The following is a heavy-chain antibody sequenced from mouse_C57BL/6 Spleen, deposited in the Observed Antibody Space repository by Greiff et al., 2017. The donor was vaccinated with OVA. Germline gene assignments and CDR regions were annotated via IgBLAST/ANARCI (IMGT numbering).Heavy chain of an antibody. CDR1: GYTFTSYG. CDR3: APWASYAMDY. D-gene: IGHD3-1*01. V-gene: IGHV1-81*01. CDR2: IYPRSGNT. J-gene: IGHJ4*01. Sequence: VQRVESGAELARPGASVKLSCKASGYTFTSYGISWVKQRTGQGLEWIGEIYPRSGNTYYNEKFKGKATLTADKSSSTAYMELRSLTSEDSAVYFCAPWASYAMDYWGQGTSVTVSS.